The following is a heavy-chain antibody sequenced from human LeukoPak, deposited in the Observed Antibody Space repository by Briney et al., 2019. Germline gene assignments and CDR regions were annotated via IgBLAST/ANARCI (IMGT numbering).Heavy chain of an antibody. V-gene: IGHV4-59*11. D-gene: IGHD2-15*01. Sequence: PSETLSLTCTVSGVSISSHYWSWLRQPPGKGLEWIGYIYYSGSTNYNPSLKSRVTISVDTSKNQFSLKLSSVTAADTAVYYCARGWYCSGGSCYSLFDYWGQGTLVTVSS. CDR2: IYYSGST. J-gene: IGHJ4*02. CDR1: GVSISSHY. CDR3: ARGWYCSGGSCYSLFDY.